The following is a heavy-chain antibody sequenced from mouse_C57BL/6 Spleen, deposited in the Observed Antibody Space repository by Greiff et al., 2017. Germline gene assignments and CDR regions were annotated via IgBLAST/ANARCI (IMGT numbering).Heavy chain of an antibody. Sequence: VQLQQPGAELVKPGASVKMSCKASGYTFTSYWITWVKQRPGQGLEWIGDIYPGSGSTNYNEKFKSKATLTVDTSSSTAYMQLSSLTSEDSAVYYCARGDAPVGYWYFEVWGTGTTVTVAS. CDR2: IYPGSGST. CDR1: GYTFTSYW. V-gene: IGHV1-55*01. D-gene: IGHD3-3*01. J-gene: IGHJ1*03. CDR3: ARGDAPVGYWYFEV.